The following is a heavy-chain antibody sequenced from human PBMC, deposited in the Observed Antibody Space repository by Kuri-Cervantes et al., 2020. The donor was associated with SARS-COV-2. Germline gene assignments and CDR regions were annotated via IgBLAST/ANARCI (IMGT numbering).Heavy chain of an antibody. V-gene: IGHV1-69*13. J-gene: IGHJ4*02. CDR3: ASDLGYCSSTSCYVFDY. D-gene: IGHD2-2*01. Sequence: SVTVSCQASGDTFSRYAISWVRQAPGQGLEWMGGIIPIFGTANYAQKFQGRVTITADESTSTAYMELSSLRSEDTAVYYFASDLGYCSSTSCYVFDYWRQGTLVTVSS. CDR2: IIPIFGTA. CDR1: GDTFSRYA.